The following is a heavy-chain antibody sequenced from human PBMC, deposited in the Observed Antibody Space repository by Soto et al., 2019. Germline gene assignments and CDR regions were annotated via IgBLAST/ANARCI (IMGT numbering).Heavy chain of an antibody. CDR1: GGSISSYY. CDR2: IYYSGST. CDR3: ARAMVRRNHFDY. V-gene: IGHV4-59*01. Sequence: SETLSLTCTVSGGSISSYYWSWIRQPPGKGLEWIGNIYYSGSTNYNPSLKSRVTISVDTSKNQFSLKLSSVTAADTAVYYCARAMVRRNHFDYWGPATLVTVSS. J-gene: IGHJ4*01. D-gene: IGHD3-10*01.